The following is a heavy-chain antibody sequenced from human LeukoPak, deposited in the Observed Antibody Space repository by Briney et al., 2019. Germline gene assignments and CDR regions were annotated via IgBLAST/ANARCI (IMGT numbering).Heavy chain of an antibody. D-gene: IGHD1-14*01. CDR1: GGSISSSSYY. CDR2: IYYSGST. Sequence: PSETLSLTCIVSGGSISSSSYYWGWIRQPPGKGLEWIGSIYYSGSTYYNPSLKSRVTISVDTSKNQFSLRLNSVTAADTSVYYCARTYKFLEDYWGQGTLVTVSS. CDR3: ARTYKFLEDY. V-gene: IGHV4-39*01. J-gene: IGHJ4*02.